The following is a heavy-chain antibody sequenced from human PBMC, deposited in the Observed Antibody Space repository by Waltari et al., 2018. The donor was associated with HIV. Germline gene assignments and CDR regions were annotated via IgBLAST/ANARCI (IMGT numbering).Heavy chain of an antibody. CDR2: INPKSGVT. Sequence: QVQLVQSGAEVQMPGASVRVSCKASGYSFIAYYVNWVRQAPGQGLQWMGRINPKSGVTNYPQKFQGRVSMTRDTSISTAYLEVTTLRSDDTAVYYCARGFFQNDLRGLFDLWGRGTLVTVSS. V-gene: IGHV1-2*06. CDR3: ARGFFQNDLRGLFDL. CDR1: GYSFIAYY. J-gene: IGHJ2*01. D-gene: IGHD3-16*01.